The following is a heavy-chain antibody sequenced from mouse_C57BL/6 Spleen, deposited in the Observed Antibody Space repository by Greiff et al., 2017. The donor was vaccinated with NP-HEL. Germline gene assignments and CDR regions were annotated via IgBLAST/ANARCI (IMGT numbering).Heavy chain of an antibody. CDR2: INPNNGGT. D-gene: IGHD3-2*02. Sequence: EVQLQQSGPELVKPGASVKISCKASGYTFTDYYMNWVKQSHGKSLEWIGDINPNNGGTSYNQKFKGKATLTADKSSSTAYMQLSSLTSEDSAVYFCARETAQVPYYFDYWGQGTTLTVSS. CDR3: ARETAQVPYYFDY. V-gene: IGHV1-26*01. CDR1: GYTFTDYY. J-gene: IGHJ2*01.